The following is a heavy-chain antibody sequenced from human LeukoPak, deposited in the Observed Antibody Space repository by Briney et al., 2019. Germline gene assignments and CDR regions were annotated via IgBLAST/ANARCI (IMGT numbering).Heavy chain of an antibody. D-gene: IGHD3-16*01. CDR3: TRGAGWLIDY. Sequence: SETLSLTCTVSGGSISPYYWSWIRQPPGKGLEWIGYFHNSGTSTYNPSLKSRVTISADTSKNQFSLKLNSLTTADTAVYYCTRGAGWLIDYWGQGILVTVSS. J-gene: IGHJ4*02. V-gene: IGHV4-59*01. CDR1: GGSISPYY. CDR2: FHNSGTS.